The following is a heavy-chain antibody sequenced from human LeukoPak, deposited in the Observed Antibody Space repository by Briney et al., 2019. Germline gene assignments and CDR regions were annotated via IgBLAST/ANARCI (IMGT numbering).Heavy chain of an antibody. D-gene: IGHD3-22*01. J-gene: IGHJ4*02. CDR3: ARPPYYYDSSGYLGY. CDR2: INSDGSSA. Sequence: GGSLRLSCAASGFTFDVYGMSWVRQAPGKGLVWVSRINSDGSSASYADSVKGRFTISRDNAKNTLYLQMNSLRAEDTAVYYCARPPYYYDSSGYLGYWGQGTLVTVSS. V-gene: IGHV3-74*01. CDR1: GFTFDVYG.